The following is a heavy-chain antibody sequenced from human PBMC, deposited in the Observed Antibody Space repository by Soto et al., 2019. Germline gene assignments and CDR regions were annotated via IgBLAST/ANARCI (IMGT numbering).Heavy chain of an antibody. J-gene: IGHJ3*02. CDR3: ARTVTTFRDGAFDI. CDR1: GFTFSSYW. Sequence: GGSLRLSCAASGFTFSSYWMSWVRQAPGKGLEWVANIKQDGSEKYYVDSVKGRFTISRDNAKNSLYLQMNSLRAEDTAVYYCARTVTTFRDGAFDIWGQGTMVTVSS. D-gene: IGHD4-4*01. CDR2: IKQDGSEK. V-gene: IGHV3-7*01.